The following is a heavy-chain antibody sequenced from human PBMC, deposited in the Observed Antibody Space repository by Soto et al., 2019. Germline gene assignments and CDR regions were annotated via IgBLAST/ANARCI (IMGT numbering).Heavy chain of an antibody. V-gene: IGHV3-30-3*01. J-gene: IGHJ5*02. D-gene: IGHD1-1*01. CDR3: ARGPWNDNWFDP. CDR2: ISYDGSNK. CDR1: GFTFSSYA. Sequence: GGSLRLSCAASGFTFSSYAMHWVRQAPGKGLEWVAVISYDGSNKYYADSVKGRFTISRDNSKNTLYLQMNSLRAEDTAVYYCARGPWNDNWFDPWGQGTLVTVSS.